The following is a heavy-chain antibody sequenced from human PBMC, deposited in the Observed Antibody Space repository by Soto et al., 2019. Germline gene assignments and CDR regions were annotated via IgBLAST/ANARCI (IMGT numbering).Heavy chain of an antibody. D-gene: IGHD2-15*01. CDR2: IWYDGSNK. CDR3: ARDQMDCSGGSCYNTNYYYYYGMDV. J-gene: IGHJ6*02. Sequence: GGSLRLSCAASGFTFSSYGMHWVRQAPGKGLEWVAVIWYDGSNKYYADSVKGRFTISRDNSKNTLYLQMNSLRAEDTAVYYCARDQMDCSGGSCYNTNYYYYYGMDVWGQGTTVTVSS. CDR1: GFTFSSYG. V-gene: IGHV3-33*01.